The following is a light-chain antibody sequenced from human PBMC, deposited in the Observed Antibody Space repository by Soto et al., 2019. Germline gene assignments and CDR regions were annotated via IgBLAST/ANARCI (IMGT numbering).Light chain of an antibody. CDR1: QSVTNN. CDR3: QQYNNWPPWT. V-gene: IGKV3-15*01. CDR2: VAS. J-gene: IGKJ1*01. Sequence: EIVMTQSPATLSVSPGERVTLSCRASQSVTNNLAWYQQKPGQAPRLLIYVASTRAPGIPARFSGSGSGTEFTLTISSLQSEDFAVYYCQQYNNWPPWTFGQGTKVDIK.